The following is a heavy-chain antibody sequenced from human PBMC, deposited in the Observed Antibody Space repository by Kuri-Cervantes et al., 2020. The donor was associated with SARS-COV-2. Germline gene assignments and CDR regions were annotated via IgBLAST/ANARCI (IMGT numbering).Heavy chain of an antibody. CDR3: ARGVPGY. V-gene: IGHV4-34*01. CDR1: GGSFSGYQ. Sequence: SETLSLTCAVYGGSFSGYQWSWIRQTPGMGLEWIGQINDSGATKYNPSLKSRVIVSMDKSKNQSSLKLGSVTAADTAIYYYARGVPGYWGQGSLVTVSS. J-gene: IGHJ4*02. CDR2: INDSGAT. D-gene: IGHD6-6*01.